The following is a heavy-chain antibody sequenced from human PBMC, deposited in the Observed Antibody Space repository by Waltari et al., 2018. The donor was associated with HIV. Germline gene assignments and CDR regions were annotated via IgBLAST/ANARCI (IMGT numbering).Heavy chain of an antibody. CDR2: IRFDVSQD. J-gene: IGHJ3*01. CDR3: VKDEAPGRDAIFYI. D-gene: IGHD1-26*01. V-gene: IGHV3-30*02. Sequence: QVYVVESGGGVVQPGGSLRLSCTASGFNLKPYDIQWVRQAPGRGLEWLAGIRFDVSQDYYVDSLKGRFISSRDNSKNAIFLEMTTLRLEDTAKYRCVKDEAPGRDAIFYIWGQGTMVTVS. CDR1: GFNLKPYD.